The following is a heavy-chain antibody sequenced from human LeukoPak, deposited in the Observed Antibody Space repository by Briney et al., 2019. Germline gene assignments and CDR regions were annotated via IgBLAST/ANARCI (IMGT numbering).Heavy chain of an antibody. CDR2: FDPEDGET. CDR1: GYTLTELS. J-gene: IGHJ5*02. CDR3: ARDGIAAPNNWFDP. V-gene: IGHV1-24*01. Sequence: ASVKVSCKVSGYTLTELSMHWVRQAPGKGLEWMGGFDPEDGETIYAQKFQGRVTMTEDTSTDTAYMELRSLRSDDTAVYYCARDGIAAPNNWFDPWGQGTLVTVSS. D-gene: IGHD6-6*01.